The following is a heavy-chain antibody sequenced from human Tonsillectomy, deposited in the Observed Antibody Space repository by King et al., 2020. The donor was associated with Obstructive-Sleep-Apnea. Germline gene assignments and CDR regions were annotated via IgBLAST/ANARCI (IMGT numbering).Heavy chain of an antibody. D-gene: IGHD3-22*01. CDR3: ASAYYYDSIGYYRGYFDY. Sequence: QLQESGPGVVKPSETLSLTCTVSGGSISSNSYYWAWIRQPPGKGLERIGSIYYSGSTYYNPSLMSRVTVLVDTSNNQFSLKLSSVTAADTAVYFCASAYYYDSIGYYRGYFDYWGQGTLVTVSS. V-gene: IGHV4-39*07. CDR2: IYYSGST. CDR1: GGSISSNSYY. J-gene: IGHJ4*02.